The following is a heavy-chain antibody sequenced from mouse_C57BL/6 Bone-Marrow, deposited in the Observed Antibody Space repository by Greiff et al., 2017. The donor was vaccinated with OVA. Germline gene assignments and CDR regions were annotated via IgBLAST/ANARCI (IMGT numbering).Heavy chain of an antibody. J-gene: IGHJ1*03. CDR1: GYTFTEYT. Sequence: VQLVESGAELVKPGASVKLSCKASGYTFTEYTIHWVKQRSGQGLEWIGWFYPGSGSIKYNEKFKDKATLTADKSSSTVYMELSRLTSEDSAVYCCARHEDYGSSYNWYFDVWGTGTTVTVSS. CDR3: ARHEDYGSSYNWYFDV. D-gene: IGHD1-1*01. CDR2: FYPGSGSI. V-gene: IGHV1-62-2*01.